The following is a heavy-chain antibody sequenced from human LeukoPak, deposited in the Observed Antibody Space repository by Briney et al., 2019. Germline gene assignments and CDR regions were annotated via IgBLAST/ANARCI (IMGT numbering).Heavy chain of an antibody. Sequence: SETLSLTCTVSGDSIKSSSYYWAWVRQPPGKGLEWIASIYYSGTTYYNPSLKSRVTISLDTSRNQHSLKLSSVTAADTAVYYCARDVKQWLVLSDYFDYWGQGTLVTVSS. J-gene: IGHJ4*02. CDR1: GDSIKSSSYY. CDR2: IYYSGTT. D-gene: IGHD6-19*01. V-gene: IGHV4-39*07. CDR3: ARDVKQWLVLSDYFDY.